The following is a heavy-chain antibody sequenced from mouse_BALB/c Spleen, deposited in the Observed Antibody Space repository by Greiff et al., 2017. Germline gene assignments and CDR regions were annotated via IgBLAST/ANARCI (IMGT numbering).Heavy chain of an antibody. Sequence: DVKLVESGGGLVKPGGSLKLSCAASGFTFSSYAMSWVRQTPEKRLEWVASISSGGSTYYPDSVKGRFTISRDNARNILYLQMSSLRSEDTAMYYCARGHYYGYFDVWGAGTTVTVSS. CDR3: ARGHYYGYFDV. J-gene: IGHJ1*01. V-gene: IGHV5-6-5*01. D-gene: IGHD1-2*01. CDR2: ISSGGST. CDR1: GFTFSSYA.